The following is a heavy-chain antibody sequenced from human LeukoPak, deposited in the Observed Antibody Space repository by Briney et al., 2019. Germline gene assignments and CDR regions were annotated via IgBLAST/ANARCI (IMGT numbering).Heavy chain of an antibody. CDR3: ASSGWSNFDY. Sequence: ASVKVSCKASGYTFTSYYMHSVRHAPGQGLEWMGWINPNRGGTDYAQKFQRRVTMTRETSISTAYMELSRRRSHDTAVYYCASSGWSNFDYWGQGTLVTVSS. V-gene: IGHV1-2*02. CDR2: INPNRGGT. J-gene: IGHJ4*02. D-gene: IGHD6-19*01. CDR1: GYTFTSYY.